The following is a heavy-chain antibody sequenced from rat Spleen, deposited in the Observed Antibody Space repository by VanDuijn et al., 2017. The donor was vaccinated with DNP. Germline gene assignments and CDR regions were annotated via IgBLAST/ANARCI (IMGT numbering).Heavy chain of an antibody. Sequence: EVQLVESGGGVVQPGRSLKLSCAASGFTFSNYYMAWVRQAPTKGLEWVAYISYDGGITNYGDSVKGRFTISRDNAKSTLYLQMYSLRSECMATYYCVRPDYYDGGDGDVLDAWGQGTSVTVSS. CDR1: GFTFSNYY. CDR3: VRPDYYDGGDGDVLDA. V-gene: IGHV5-22*01. CDR2: ISYDGGIT. D-gene: IGHD1-12*02. J-gene: IGHJ4*01.